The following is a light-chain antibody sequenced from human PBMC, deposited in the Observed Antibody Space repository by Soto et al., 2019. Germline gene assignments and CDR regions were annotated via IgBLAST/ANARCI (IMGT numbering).Light chain of an antibody. CDR1: QSLLHDNGFNF. J-gene: IGKJ4*01. CDR3: MQALQTPLT. CDR2: LGS. V-gene: IGKV2-28*01. Sequence: DIVMTQSPLSLSVTPGEPASIACRSSQSLLHDNGFNFLNWYLQKPGQSPQLLISLGSSRASGVPDRFSGGASGKDFTLIISRVEAEDVGVFYCMQALQTPLTFGGGTKVDIK.